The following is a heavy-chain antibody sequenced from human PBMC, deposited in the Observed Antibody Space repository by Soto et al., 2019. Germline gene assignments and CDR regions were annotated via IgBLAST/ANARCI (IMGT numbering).Heavy chain of an antibody. CDR1: GGTFSSYA. CDR3: AKDLAVAGSDWFDP. D-gene: IGHD6-19*01. J-gene: IGHJ5*02. V-gene: IGHV3-23*04. Sequence: VQLVQSGAEVKKPGSSVKVSCKASGGTFSSYAMSWVRQAPGKGLEWVSAISGSGGSTYYADSVKGRFTISRDNSKNTLYLQMNSLRAEDTAVYYCAKDLAVAGSDWFDPWGQGTLVTVSS. CDR2: ISGSGGST.